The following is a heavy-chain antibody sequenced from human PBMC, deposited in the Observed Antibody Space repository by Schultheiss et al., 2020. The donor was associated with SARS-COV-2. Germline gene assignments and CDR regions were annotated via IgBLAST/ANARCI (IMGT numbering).Heavy chain of an antibody. J-gene: IGHJ4*02. CDR1: GFTVSSNY. D-gene: IGHD3-3*01. V-gene: IGHV3-53*01. CDR3: TTYDFWSGYWGLGY. CDR2: IYSGGST. Sequence: GGSLRLSCAASGFTVSSNYMSWVRQAPGKGLEWVSVIYSGGSTYYADSVKGRFTISRDNSKNTLYLQMNSLKTEDTAVYYCTTYDFWSGYWGLGYWGQGTLVTVSS.